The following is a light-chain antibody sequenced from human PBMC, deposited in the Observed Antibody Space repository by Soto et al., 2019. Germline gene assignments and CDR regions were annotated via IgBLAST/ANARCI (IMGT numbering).Light chain of an antibody. Sequence: QSVLTQPPSASGTPGQRVTIAFSGSSANIGSNYVYWYQQLPGTAPKLLIYKNNQRPSGVPDRFAGSKSGTSASLAISGLRSEDEADYYCAAWDDSLTTCVFGTGTKVTVL. CDR1: SANIGSNY. J-gene: IGLJ1*01. CDR3: AAWDDSLTTCV. V-gene: IGLV1-47*01. CDR2: KNN.